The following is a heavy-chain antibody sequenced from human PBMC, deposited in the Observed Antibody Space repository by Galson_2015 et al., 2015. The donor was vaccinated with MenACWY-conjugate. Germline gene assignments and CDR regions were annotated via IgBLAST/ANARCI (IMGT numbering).Heavy chain of an antibody. Sequence: SLRLSCAAFSSYDMHCVRQAPGEGLEWVALIRYDGIQKNYSESMKGRFTISRDNSKNTLNLQMNSLRAEDTAVYYCAKIGGDFRSAYRPQWGQGTLVTVSS. J-gene: IGHJ4*02. D-gene: IGHD3-3*01. V-gene: IGHV3-30*02. CDR3: AKIGGDFRSAYRPQ. CDR1: SSYD. CDR2: IRYDGIQK.